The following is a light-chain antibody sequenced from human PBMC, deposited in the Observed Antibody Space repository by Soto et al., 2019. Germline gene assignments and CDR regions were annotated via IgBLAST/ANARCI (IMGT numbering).Light chain of an antibody. Sequence: EIVLTQSPDTLSLSPGESATLSCRASQRVAKFLAWYQQRGGQAPRLLIFDASTRATGVPGRFNGSGSGTAFTLTISDLQPEDSAIYYCHQRSNWPPFTFGGGTKVEI. CDR2: DAS. CDR3: HQRSNWPPFT. V-gene: IGKV3-11*01. CDR1: QRVAKF. J-gene: IGKJ4*01.